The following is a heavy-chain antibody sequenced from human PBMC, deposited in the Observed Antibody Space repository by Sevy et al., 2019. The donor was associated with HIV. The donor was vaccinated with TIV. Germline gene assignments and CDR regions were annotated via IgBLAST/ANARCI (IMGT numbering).Heavy chain of an antibody. Sequence: SETLSLTCTVSGGSVSSSGYYWGWIRQPPGKGLEWIGNVYYSGSADYNPSLKSRATISVDTSKNQFSLKVKSVTAADPAVYYCARQGGIVDRAFDFWGQGTLVTVSS. CDR3: ARQGGIVDRAFDF. V-gene: IGHV4-39*01. CDR1: GGSVSSSGYY. J-gene: IGHJ4*02. CDR2: VYYSGSA. D-gene: IGHD2-21*01.